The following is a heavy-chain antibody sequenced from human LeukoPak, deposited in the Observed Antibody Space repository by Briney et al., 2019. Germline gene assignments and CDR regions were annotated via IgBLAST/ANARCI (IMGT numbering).Heavy chain of an antibody. D-gene: IGHD3-3*01. V-gene: IGHV1-8*01. CDR2: MNPNSGNT. CDR1: GYTFTSYD. Sequence: ASVKVSCKASGYTFTSYDINWVRQATGQGLEWMGWMNPNSGNTGYAQKFQGRVTMTRNTSISTAYMELSSLRSGDTAVYYCARRYYDFWSGYFDSSNWFDPWGQGTLVTVSS. CDR3: ARRYYDFWSGYFDSSNWFDP. J-gene: IGHJ5*02.